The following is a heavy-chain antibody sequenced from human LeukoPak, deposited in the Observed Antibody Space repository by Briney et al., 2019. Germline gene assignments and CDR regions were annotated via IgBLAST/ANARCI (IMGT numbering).Heavy chain of an antibody. CDR1: GFTFSSYS. V-gene: IGHV3-21*01. CDR3: ARGRFAAATHHWCFDI. J-gene: IGHJ2*01. Sequence: GGSLRLSCAASGFTFSSYSMNWVRQAPGKGLESFSSISSNSSYINYADSVKGRFTISRDNARNSLYLQMNSLRTEDTAGYYCARGRFAAATHHWCFDIWGRGTLVTVSS. CDR2: ISSNSSYI. D-gene: IGHD6-13*01.